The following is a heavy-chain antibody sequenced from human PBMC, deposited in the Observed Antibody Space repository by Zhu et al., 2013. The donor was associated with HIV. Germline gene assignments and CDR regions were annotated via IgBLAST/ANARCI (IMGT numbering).Heavy chain of an antibody. V-gene: IGHV1-69*01. CDR1: GGTFSSHA. J-gene: IGHJ6*02. CDR3: ARGGYSYGSVEFYYYGMDV. D-gene: IGHD5-18*01. CDR2: IIPIFGTG. Sequence: QVQLVQSGAEVKKPGSSVKVSCKVSGGTFSSHAISWVRHAPGQGLEWMGGIIPIFGTGNYAQKFQGRVSITADESTSTVYMELSSLKSEDVGLYYCARGGYSYGSVEFYYYGMDVWGQGTTVAVSS.